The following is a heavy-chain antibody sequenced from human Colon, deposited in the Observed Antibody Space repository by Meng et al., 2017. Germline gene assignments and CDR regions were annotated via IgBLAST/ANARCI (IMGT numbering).Heavy chain of an antibody. J-gene: IGHJ4*02. Sequence: VQLQASGPGLLRPSETLSLTCTGPGGSVSSGSHYWSWIRQPPGKGLEFIAYVDYSGNTNYNPSLKSRVTISVDKSKNQFSLKVSSVTAADTAVYYCASRGFSYGYVSFWGQGTLVTVSS. CDR3: ASRGFSYGYVSF. D-gene: IGHD5-18*01. CDR1: GGSVSSGSHY. V-gene: IGHV4-61*01. CDR2: VDYSGNT.